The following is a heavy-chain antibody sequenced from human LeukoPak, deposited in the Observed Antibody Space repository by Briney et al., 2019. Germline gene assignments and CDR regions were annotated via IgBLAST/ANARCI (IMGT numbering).Heavy chain of an antibody. J-gene: IGHJ4*02. V-gene: IGHV4-30-2*01. CDR3: ARVRNYGDFPHLDY. D-gene: IGHD4-17*01. CDR1: GGSISSGGYS. Sequence: SETLSLTCAVSGGSISSGGYSWSWIRQPPGKGLEWIGYIYHSGSTYYNPSLKSRVTISVDRSKNQFSLELSSVTAADTAVYYCARVRNYGDFPHLDYWGQGTLVTVSS. CDR2: IYHSGST.